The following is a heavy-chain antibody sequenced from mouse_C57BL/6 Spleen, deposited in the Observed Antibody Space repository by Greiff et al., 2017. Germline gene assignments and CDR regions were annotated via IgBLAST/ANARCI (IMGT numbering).Heavy chain of an antibody. CDR1: GFNIKDYY. CDR3: ASLYDYGAWFAY. Sequence: VQLQQSGAELVKPGASVKLSCTASGFNIKDYYMHWVKQRPEQGLEWIGRIYPEDGETKYAPKFQGKATITTDTSSNTAYLPLSSLTCEDTAVYYCASLYDYGAWFAYWGQGTLVTVSA. V-gene: IGHV14-2*01. D-gene: IGHD2-4*01. J-gene: IGHJ3*01. CDR2: IYPEDGET.